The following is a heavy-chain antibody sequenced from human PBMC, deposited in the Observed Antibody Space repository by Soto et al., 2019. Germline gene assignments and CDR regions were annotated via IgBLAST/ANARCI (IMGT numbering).Heavy chain of an antibody. V-gene: IGHV1-18*01. CDR2: ISEYDGDT. CDR3: ARGTSSSSLFGSLDI. Sequence: QVQLVQSGAEVKKPGAAVKVSCKASGYTFGSYGINGVRQAPGQGLEWMGWISEYDGDTKYEQKFQGRVTMTTDTSTGTAYMDLRSLRSDDTAVYYCARGTSSSSLFGSLDIWGQGTMVTVSS. CDR1: GYTFGSYG. D-gene: IGHD6-6*01. J-gene: IGHJ3*02.